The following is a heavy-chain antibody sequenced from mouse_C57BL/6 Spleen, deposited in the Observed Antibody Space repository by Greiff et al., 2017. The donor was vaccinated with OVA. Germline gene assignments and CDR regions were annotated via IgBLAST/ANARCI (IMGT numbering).Heavy chain of an antibody. CDR3: TRGTTVVATGDY. V-gene: IGHV1-15*01. J-gene: IGHJ2*01. Sequence: QVQLQQSGAELVRPGASVTLSCKASGYTFTDYEMHWVKQTPVHGLEWIGAIDPETGGTADNQKFKGKAILTADKSSSTAYMELRSLTSEDSAVYYCTRGTTVVATGDYWGQGTTLTVSS. D-gene: IGHD1-1*01. CDR2: IDPETGGT. CDR1: GYTFTDYE.